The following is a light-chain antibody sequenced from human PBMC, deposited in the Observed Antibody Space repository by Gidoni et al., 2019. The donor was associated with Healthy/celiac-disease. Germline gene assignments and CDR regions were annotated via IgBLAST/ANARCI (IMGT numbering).Light chain of an antibody. CDR3: QQYDNWPPLT. J-gene: IGKJ4*01. V-gene: IGKV3-15*01. CDR2: GAS. Sequence: VSTQSPATLSVSPGQRATLSCLASQRVSSYLAWYQQKPGQAPRLLIYGASTRATGIPARFSGSGSGTEFTLTISSLQSEDFAVYYCQQYDNWPPLTFGGGTKVEIK. CDR1: QRVSSY.